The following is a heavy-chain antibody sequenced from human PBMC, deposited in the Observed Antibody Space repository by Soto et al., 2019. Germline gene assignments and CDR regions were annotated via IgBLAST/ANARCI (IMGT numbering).Heavy chain of an antibody. CDR1: GFTFGDYA. J-gene: IGHJ4*02. D-gene: IGHD3-9*01. Sequence: GGSLRLSCTASGFTFGDYAMSWFRQAPGKGLEWVGFIRSKAYGGTTEYAASVKGRFTISRDDSKSIAYLQMNSLKTEDTAVYYCTRAYYDILTGYNTLYYFDYWGQGTLVTVSS. CDR2: IRSKAYGGTT. V-gene: IGHV3-49*03. CDR3: TRAYYDILTGYNTLYYFDY.